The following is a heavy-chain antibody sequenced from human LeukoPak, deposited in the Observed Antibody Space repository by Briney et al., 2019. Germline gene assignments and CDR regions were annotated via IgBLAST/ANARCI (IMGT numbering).Heavy chain of an antibody. Sequence: SETLSLTCTVSGGSINSFYWTWIRQPAGKGLEWIGRIYSSGSTNFNPSLKSRVTMSVDTSKNQFSLKLSSVTAADTAVYYCARASYDSSGYYYGDYWGQGTLVTVSS. D-gene: IGHD3-22*01. V-gene: IGHV4-4*07. CDR1: GGSINSFY. J-gene: IGHJ4*02. CDR3: ARASYDSSGYYYGDY. CDR2: IYSSGST.